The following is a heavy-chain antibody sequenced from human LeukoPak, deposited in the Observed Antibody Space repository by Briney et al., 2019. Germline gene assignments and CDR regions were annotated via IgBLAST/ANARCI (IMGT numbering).Heavy chain of an antibody. J-gene: IGHJ4*02. V-gene: IGHV3-23*01. CDR2: ISASGGST. D-gene: IGHD3-9*01. CDR3: ATGYHYFDY. Sequence: PGGSLRLSCAASGFTFSSSAMSWVRQVPGKGLEWVSGISASGGSTSYADSVRGRFTISRDNSKNTLYLQMNSLRAEDTAVYYCATGYHYFDYWGQGTLVTVSS. CDR1: GFTFSSSA.